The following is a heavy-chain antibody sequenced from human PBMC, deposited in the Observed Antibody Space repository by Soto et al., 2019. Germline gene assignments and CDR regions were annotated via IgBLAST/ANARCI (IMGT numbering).Heavy chain of an antibody. CDR3: ATANPIELFRFDC. D-gene: IGHD2-21*01. CDR1: GFTFSSYG. J-gene: IGHJ4*01. CDR2: ISYDGSNK. V-gene: IGHV3-30*03. Sequence: QVQLVESGGGVVQPGRSLRLSCAASGFTFSSYGMHWVRQAPGKGLEWVAVISYDGSNKYYADSVKGRFTVSRDNSKNTLYLQMNSLTAEDTAVYYCATANPIELFRFDCWGHGTLVTVSS.